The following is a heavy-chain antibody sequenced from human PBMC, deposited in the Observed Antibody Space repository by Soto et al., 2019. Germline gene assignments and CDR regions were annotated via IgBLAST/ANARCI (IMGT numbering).Heavy chain of an antibody. Sequence: GGSLRLSCAASGFTFSSYGMHWVRQAPGKGLEWVAVISYDGSNKYYADSVKGRFTISRDNSKNTLYLQMNSLRAEDTAVYYCARVGLQRYQLPSDYYYYMDVWGKGTTVTVSS. CDR2: ISYDGSNK. D-gene: IGHD2-2*01. J-gene: IGHJ6*03. V-gene: IGHV3-30*03. CDR3: ARVGLQRYQLPSDYYYYMDV. CDR1: GFTFSSYG.